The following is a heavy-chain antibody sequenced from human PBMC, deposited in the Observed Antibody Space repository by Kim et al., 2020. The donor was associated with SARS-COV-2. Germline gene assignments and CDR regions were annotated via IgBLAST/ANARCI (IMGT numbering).Heavy chain of an antibody. CDR3: ARDNLSGGTVTTYDY. CDR2: IYYSGST. V-gene: IGHV4-39*07. J-gene: IGHJ4*02. Sequence: SETLSLTCTVSGGSISSSSYYWGWIRQPPGKGLEWIGSIYYSGSTYYNPSLKSRVTISVDTSKNQFSLKLSSVTAADTAVYYCARDNLSGGTVTTYDYWGQGTLVTVSS. CDR1: GGSISSSSYY. D-gene: IGHD4-17*01.